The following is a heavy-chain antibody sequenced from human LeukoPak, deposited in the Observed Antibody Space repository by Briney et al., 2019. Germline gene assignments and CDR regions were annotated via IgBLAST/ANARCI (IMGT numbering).Heavy chain of an antibody. Sequence: SETLSLTCAVYGGSFSGYYWSWIRQPPGKGLEWIGEINHSGSTNYNPSLKSRVTISVATSKNQFSLKLSSVTAADTAVYYCARGPLGYCSSTSCLRFDPWGQGTLVTVSS. V-gene: IGHV4-34*01. CDR1: GGSFSGYY. CDR3: ARGPLGYCSSTSCLRFDP. J-gene: IGHJ5*02. CDR2: INHSGST. D-gene: IGHD2-2*01.